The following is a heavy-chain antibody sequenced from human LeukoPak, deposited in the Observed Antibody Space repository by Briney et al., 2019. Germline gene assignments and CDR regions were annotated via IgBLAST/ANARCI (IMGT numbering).Heavy chain of an antibody. J-gene: IGHJ4*02. D-gene: IGHD3-16*02. CDR2: IWYDGSNK. CDR1: GFTFSSYG. Sequence: GGSLRLSCAASGFTFSSYGMHWVRQAPGKGLEWVAVIWYDGSNKYYADSVKGRFTISRDNSKNTLYLQMNSLRAEDTAVYYCARDWGNVLGSYPDYWGQGTLVTASS. V-gene: IGHV3-33*01. CDR3: ARDWGNVLGSYPDY.